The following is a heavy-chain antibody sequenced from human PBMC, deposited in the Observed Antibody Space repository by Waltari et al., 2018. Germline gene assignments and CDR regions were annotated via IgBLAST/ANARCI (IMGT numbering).Heavy chain of an antibody. CDR2: INYSGSS. CDR1: YWSISSRSYY. CDR3: ARVLIRTSGLNFDS. Sequence: QQESGPSLVKPSATLSLTCTVSYWSISSRSYYWGWIRLAPGKGLEWIGHINYSGSSYHNPSLKSRITMSVDSSKNQFSLTLSSVTAADTAVYYCARVLIRTSGLNFDSWGQGSLVTVSS. J-gene: IGHJ4*02. D-gene: IGHD3-16*01. V-gene: IGHV4-39*07.